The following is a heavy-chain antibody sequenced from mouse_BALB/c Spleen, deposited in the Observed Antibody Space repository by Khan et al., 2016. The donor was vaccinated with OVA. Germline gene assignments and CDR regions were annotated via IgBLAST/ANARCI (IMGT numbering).Heavy chain of an antibody. CDR1: GYTFTNYG. Sequence: QIQLVQSGPELKKPGETVKISCKASGYTFTNYGMNWVKQAPGQGLKWMGWINTYIGEPTYADDFKGRFAFYLETSASTADLQINNLKNEDTATYCCARSNGNYWFAYWGQGTLVTVSA. CDR3: ARSNGNYWFAY. V-gene: IGHV9-3-1*01. J-gene: IGHJ3*01. D-gene: IGHD2-1*01. CDR2: INTYIGEP.